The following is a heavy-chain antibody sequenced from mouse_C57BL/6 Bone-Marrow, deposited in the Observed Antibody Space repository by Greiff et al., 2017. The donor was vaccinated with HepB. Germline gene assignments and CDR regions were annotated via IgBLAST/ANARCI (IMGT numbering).Heavy chain of an antibody. D-gene: IGHD2-4*01. J-gene: IGHJ2*01. Sequence: QVQLQQSGAELVRPGASVTLSCKASGYTFTDYEMHWVKQTPVHGLEWIGAIDPETGGTAYNQKFKGKAILTADKSSSTAYMELRSLTSEDSAVYYCPVPYYDYDGRYFDYWGQGTTLTVSS. V-gene: IGHV1-15*01. CDR1: GYTFTDYE. CDR2: IDPETGGT. CDR3: PVPYYDYDGRYFDY.